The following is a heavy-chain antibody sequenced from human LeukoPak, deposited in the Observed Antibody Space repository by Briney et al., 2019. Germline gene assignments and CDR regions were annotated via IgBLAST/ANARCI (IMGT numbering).Heavy chain of an antibody. Sequence: ASVKASCKASGYTFTGYYMHWVRQAPGQGLEWMGWINPNSGGTNYAQKFQGRVTMTRDTSISTAYMELSRLRSDDTAVYYCARAPLYSSSWYNWFDPWGQGTLVTVSS. J-gene: IGHJ5*02. V-gene: IGHV1-2*02. CDR2: INPNSGGT. CDR1: GYTFTGYY. CDR3: ARAPLYSSSWYNWFDP. D-gene: IGHD6-13*01.